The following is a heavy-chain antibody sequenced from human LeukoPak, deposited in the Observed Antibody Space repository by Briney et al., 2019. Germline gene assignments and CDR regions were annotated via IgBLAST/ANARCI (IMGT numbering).Heavy chain of an antibody. J-gene: IGHJ4*02. CDR3: ARGAIRRQQLANQSDY. Sequence: ASVKVSCKASGYTFTSYYMHWVRQAPGQGLEWMGIINPSGGSTSYAQKFQGRVTMTRDTSTSTVYMELSSLRSEDTAVYYCARGAIRRQQLANQSDYWGQGTLVTVSS. D-gene: IGHD6-13*01. CDR1: GYTFTSYY. CDR2: INPSGGST. V-gene: IGHV1-46*01.